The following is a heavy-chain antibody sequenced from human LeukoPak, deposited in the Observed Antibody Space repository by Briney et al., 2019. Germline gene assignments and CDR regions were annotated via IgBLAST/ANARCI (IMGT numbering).Heavy chain of an antibody. V-gene: IGHV3-15*01. CDR1: GFTFTNAW. CDR3: TTEDYDYVWGSYRHDY. D-gene: IGHD3-16*02. J-gene: IGHJ4*02. CDR2: IRSKADGGTT. Sequence: GGSLRLSCAASGFTFTNAWMSWVRQAPGRGLEWVGRIRSKADGGTTDYAAPVKGRFNISRDDSKNTLYLQMNSLKTEDTAVYYCTTEDYDYVWGSYRHDYWGQGTLVTVSS.